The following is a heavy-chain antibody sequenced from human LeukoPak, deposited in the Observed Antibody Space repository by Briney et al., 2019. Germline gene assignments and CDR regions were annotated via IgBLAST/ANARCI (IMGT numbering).Heavy chain of an antibody. CDR3: ARDEYCSSTSCYGPYGMDV. D-gene: IGHD2-2*01. V-gene: IGHV1-18*04. Sequence: ASVKVSCKASGYTFTSYGISWVRQAPGQGLEWMGWISAYNGNTNYAQKLQGRVTMTTDTSTSTAYMELRSLRSDDTAVYYCARDEYCSSTSCYGPYGMDVWGKGTMVTVSS. CDR1: GYTFTSYG. CDR2: ISAYNGNT. J-gene: IGHJ6*04.